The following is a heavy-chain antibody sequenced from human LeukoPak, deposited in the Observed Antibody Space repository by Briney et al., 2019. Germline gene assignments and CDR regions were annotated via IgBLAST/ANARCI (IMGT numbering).Heavy chain of an antibody. Sequence: GGSLRLSCAASGFTFSSYAMSWVRQAPGKGLEWVSAISGSGGSTYYADSVKGRFTISRDNSKNTPYLQMNSLRAEDTAVYYCAKDRRRDGFNDAFDIWGQGTMVTVSS. CDR1: GFTFSSYA. D-gene: IGHD5-24*01. CDR3: AKDRRRDGFNDAFDI. CDR2: ISGSGGST. V-gene: IGHV3-23*01. J-gene: IGHJ3*02.